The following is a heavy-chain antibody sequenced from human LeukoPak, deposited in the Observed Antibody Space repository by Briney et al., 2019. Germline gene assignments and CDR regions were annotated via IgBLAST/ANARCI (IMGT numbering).Heavy chain of an antibody. CDR2: IYSGGST. CDR3: ARDTGLSDAFDI. D-gene: IGHD2-8*02. CDR1: GFTVSSNY. J-gene: IGHJ3*02. Sequence: GGSLRLSCAASGFTVSSNYMSWVRQAPGKRLEWVSVIYSGGSTYYADSVKGRFTISRDNSKNTLYLQMNSLRAEDTAVYYCARDTGLSDAFDIWGQGTMVTVSS. V-gene: IGHV3-66*01.